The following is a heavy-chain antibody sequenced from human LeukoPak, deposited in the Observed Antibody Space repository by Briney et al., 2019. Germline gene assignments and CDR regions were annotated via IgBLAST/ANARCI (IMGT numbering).Heavy chain of an antibody. V-gene: IGHV5-51*01. CDR3: ARHDCGGGGCYGWFDP. CDR1: GYNFTSYW. J-gene: IGHJ5*02. CDR2: IYPGDSAT. Sequence: GESLKISCKISGYNFTSYWIGWGRQVPGKGLEWMGIIYPGDSATRYSPSFQGQVTISADKSISTAYLQWSSLKASDTAMYYCARHDCGGGGCYGWFDPWGQGTLVSVSS. D-gene: IGHD2-15*01.